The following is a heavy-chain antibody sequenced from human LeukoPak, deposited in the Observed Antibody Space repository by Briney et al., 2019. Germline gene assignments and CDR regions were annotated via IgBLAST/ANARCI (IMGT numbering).Heavy chain of an antibody. CDR3: ARGLGYCGRSYNYGLDV. J-gene: IGHJ6*02. D-gene: IGHD2-21*01. V-gene: IGHV4-61*02. Sequence: TLSLTCTVSGGTMSTDRNYWHWIPQSAGKGREWIRRIFISGGTDYNTFLKSRVTMSLDRSKSQFSLELSSVTAADAAVYYCARGLGYCGRSYNYGLDVWGQGTTVTVSS. CDR1: GGTMSTDRNY. CDR2: IFISGGT.